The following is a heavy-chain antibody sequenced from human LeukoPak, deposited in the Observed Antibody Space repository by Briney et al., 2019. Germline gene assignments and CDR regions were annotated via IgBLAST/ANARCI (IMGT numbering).Heavy chain of an antibody. V-gene: IGHV1-2*02. CDR2: INTDSGGT. CDR1: GYTFTGYY. Sequence: ASVKVSCKASGYTFTGYYMYWVRQAPGQGLEWMGWINTDSGGTNSAQKFQGRVSMTRDTSISTAYMELSRMRSDDTAVYYCARARYDYVWGSYRWDAFDIWGQGTMVTVSS. CDR3: ARARYDYVWGSYRWDAFDI. D-gene: IGHD3-16*02. J-gene: IGHJ3*02.